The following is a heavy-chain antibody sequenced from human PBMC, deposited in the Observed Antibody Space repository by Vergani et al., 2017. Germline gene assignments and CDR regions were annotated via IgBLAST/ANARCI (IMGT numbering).Heavy chain of an antibody. CDR3: ARQRPGSGWSPGDFDD. Sequence: QVQLQQWGPGLLKPSETLSLTCAVYGGSLSGYYWSWIRLAPGKGLEWIGEINHSGTINYNPTLKSPFNVSIDTSRDHFSLKVTSVTAADTAVYFCARQRPGSGWSPGDFDDWGQGILVTVSS. V-gene: IGHV4-34*01. CDR2: INHSGTI. J-gene: IGHJ4*02. D-gene: IGHD6-19*01. CDR1: GGSLSGYY.